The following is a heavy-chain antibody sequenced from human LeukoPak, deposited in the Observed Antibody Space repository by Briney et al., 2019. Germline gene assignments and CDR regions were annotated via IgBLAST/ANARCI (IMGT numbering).Heavy chain of an antibody. V-gene: IGHV3-15*01. Sequence: GGSLRLSCAASGFTFSNAWMSWVRQAPGKGLERVGRIKSKTDGGTTDYAAPVKGRFTISRDDSKNTLYLQMNSLKTEDTAVYYCTTDWLDYYGSGSYGNFDYWGQGTLVTVSS. CDR3: TTDWLDYYGSGSYGNFDY. CDR1: GFTFSNAW. J-gene: IGHJ4*02. CDR2: IKSKTDGGTT. D-gene: IGHD3-10*01.